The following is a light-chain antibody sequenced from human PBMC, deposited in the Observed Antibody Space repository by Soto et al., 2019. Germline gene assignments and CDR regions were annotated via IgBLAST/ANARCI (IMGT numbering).Light chain of an antibody. CDR1: RDVGSD. Sequence: QITHSASSLSGAVGEKIIITCLASRDVGSDVSWYQQKPGQAPKLLIYAASNLYTGVPSRFSGSRSGTEFTLTISSLQPEDFASYYCLQDYGDSWTFGQGTKVDIK. J-gene: IGKJ1*01. CDR2: AAS. V-gene: IGKV1-6*01. CDR3: LQDYGDSWT.